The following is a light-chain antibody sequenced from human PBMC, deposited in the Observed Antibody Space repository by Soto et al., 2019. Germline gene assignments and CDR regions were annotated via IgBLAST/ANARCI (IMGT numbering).Light chain of an antibody. Sequence: DIQLTQSPSSLSASIGDRVTLTCRASLSLNNRLAWYQQRPGRAPRLLIYDASTLERGVPSRFSGTGSGTEFTLSIDSLQPDDFATYYCQQYHTSSITFGQGTKVDIK. CDR1: LSLNNR. CDR3: QQYHTSSIT. V-gene: IGKV1-5*01. J-gene: IGKJ1*01. CDR2: DAS.